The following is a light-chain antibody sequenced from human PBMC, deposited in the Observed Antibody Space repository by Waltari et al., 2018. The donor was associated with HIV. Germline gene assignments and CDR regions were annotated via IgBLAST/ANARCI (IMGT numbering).Light chain of an antibody. CDR3: SSYTRRGTVV. CDR1: ASDIGYSDY. CDR2: EVT. J-gene: IGLJ2*01. V-gene: IGLV2-14*03. Sequence: QSALTQPASGSGSPGPSIVLPCTGSASDIGYSDYVPWYQQYPGHAPKALIYEVTSRPSGTSSRFSGSKSATTAFLAISKLQTDDEADYFCSSYTRRGTVVFGGGTRLTVL.